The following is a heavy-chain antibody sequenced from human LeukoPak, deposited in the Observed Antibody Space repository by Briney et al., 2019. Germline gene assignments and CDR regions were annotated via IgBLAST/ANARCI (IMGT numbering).Heavy chain of an antibody. V-gene: IGHV3-53*01. J-gene: IGHJ4*02. Sequence: GGSLRLSCAATGLSVSSNFMSWVRQAPGKGLEWVSVIYGGGSTYYADSVKGRFTISRDNSKNTLYLQMNNLRAEDTAVYYCTRDSTTFRFGYWGQGTLVTVSS. CDR2: IYGGGST. CDR1: GLSVSSNF. CDR3: TRDSTTFRFGY. D-gene: IGHD4-11*01.